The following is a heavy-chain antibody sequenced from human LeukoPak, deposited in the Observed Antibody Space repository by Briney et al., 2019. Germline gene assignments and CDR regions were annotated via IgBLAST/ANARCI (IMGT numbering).Heavy chain of an antibody. CDR1: GYTFTSYG. D-gene: IGHD3-10*01. J-gene: IGHJ6*02. V-gene: IGHV1-18*01. CDR3: ARDYYGSGSYYMPKYYYYYYGMDV. CDR2: ISAYNGNT. Sequence: ASVKVSCKASGYTFTSYGISWVRQAPGQGLEWMGWISAYNGNTNYAQKLQGRVTMTTDTSTSTAYMELRSLRSDDTAVYYCARDYYGSGSYYMPKYYYYYYGMDVWGQGTTVTVSS.